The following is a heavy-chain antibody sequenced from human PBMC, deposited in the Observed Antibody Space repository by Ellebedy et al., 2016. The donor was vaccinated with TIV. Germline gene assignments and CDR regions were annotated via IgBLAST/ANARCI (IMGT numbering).Heavy chain of an antibody. V-gene: IGHV3-23*01. D-gene: IGHD4-23*01. CDR3: ARDPVGVGPAFDV. J-gene: IGHJ3*01. CDR1: GLTFSSHA. Sequence: GESLKISCAASGLTFSSHAMSWVRQAPGKGLEWVSSITVSGGNTYYADSVKGRFTISRDHSKDTLFLQMNSLRAEDTAIYFCARDPVGVGPAFDVWGQGTMVTVSS. CDR2: ITVSGGNT.